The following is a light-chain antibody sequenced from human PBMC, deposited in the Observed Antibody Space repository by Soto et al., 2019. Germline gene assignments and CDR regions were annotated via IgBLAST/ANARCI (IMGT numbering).Light chain of an antibody. CDR3: QQYDNLRIT. Sequence: DIQMTQSPSSVSASVGDRVTITCRASQGISSWLAWCQQKPGKAPNLLIYPASSLQSGVPSRFSGSGSGTDFTLTISSLQPEDIATYYCQQYDNLRITFGQGTRLEIK. V-gene: IGKV1-12*01. J-gene: IGKJ5*01. CDR1: QGISSW. CDR2: PAS.